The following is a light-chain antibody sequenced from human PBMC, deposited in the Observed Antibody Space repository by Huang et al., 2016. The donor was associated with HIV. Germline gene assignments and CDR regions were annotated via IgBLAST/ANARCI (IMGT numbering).Light chain of an antibody. CDR2: DAS. J-gene: IGKJ4*01. CDR3: QQRSNWPLT. CDR1: QSVSRY. V-gene: IGKV3-11*01. Sequence: EIVLPQSPATLSLSPGERATLSCRASQSVSRYLAWYQQKPGQAPRLFIYDASNRATGIPARFSGSGSGTDFTLTISSLEPEDFAVYYCQQRSNWPLTFGGGTKVQIK.